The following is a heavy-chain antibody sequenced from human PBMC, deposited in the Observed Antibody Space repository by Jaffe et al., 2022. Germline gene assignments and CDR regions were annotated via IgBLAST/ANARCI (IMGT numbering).Heavy chain of an antibody. J-gene: IGHJ3*02. V-gene: IGHV3-72*01. D-gene: IGHD3-16*01. CDR1: GFTFSDHY. CDR3: ARDLGAFDI. CDR2: TRNKANSYTT. Sequence: EVQLVESGGGLVQPGGSLRLSCAASGFTFSDHYMDWVRQAPGKGLEWVGRTRNKANSYTTEYAASVKGRFTISRDDSKNSLYLQMNSLKTEDTAVYYCARDLGAFDIWGQGTMVTVSS.